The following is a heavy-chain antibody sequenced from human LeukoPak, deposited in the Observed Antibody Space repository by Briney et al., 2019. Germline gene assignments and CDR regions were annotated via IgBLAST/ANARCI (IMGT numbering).Heavy chain of an antibody. Sequence: ASVKVSCKASGYSFISYGIVWVRQAPGQGLEWMGWISTYGGHTSYAQQFQDRVTMTKDTYTSTAYMELRSLRSDDTAVYYCARDGPGAVAGPYSWGQGTMVTVSS. CDR1: GYSFISYG. J-gene: IGHJ3*01. V-gene: IGHV1-18*01. CDR3: ARDGPGAVAGPYS. D-gene: IGHD6-19*01. CDR2: ISTYGGHT.